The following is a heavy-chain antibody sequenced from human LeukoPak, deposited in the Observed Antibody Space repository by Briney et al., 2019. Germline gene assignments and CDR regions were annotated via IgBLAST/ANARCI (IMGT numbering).Heavy chain of an antibody. CDR2: INHSGST. J-gene: IGHJ4*02. CDR1: GGSFSGYY. V-gene: IGHV4-34*01. Sequence: PSETLSLTCAVYGGSFSGYYWRGIRQPPGKGLEWIGEINHSGSTNYNPSLKSRVTISVDTSKNQFSLKLSSVTAADTAVYYCASRRKMATIDYWGQGTLVTVSS. D-gene: IGHD5-24*01. CDR3: ASRRKMATIDY.